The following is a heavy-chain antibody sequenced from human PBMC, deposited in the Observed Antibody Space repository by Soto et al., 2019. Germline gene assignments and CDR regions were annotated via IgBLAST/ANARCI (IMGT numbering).Heavy chain of an antibody. Sequence: GASVKVSCKASGFTFTSSAVQWVRQARGQRLEWIGWIVVGSGNTNYAQKFQERVTITRDMSTSTAYMELSSLRSEDTAVYYCAAEGPTVGGKNQDAFDIWGQGTMVTVSS. CDR2: IVVGSGNT. CDR3: AAEGPTVGGKNQDAFDI. CDR1: GFTFTSSA. V-gene: IGHV1-58*01. J-gene: IGHJ3*02. D-gene: IGHD3-16*01.